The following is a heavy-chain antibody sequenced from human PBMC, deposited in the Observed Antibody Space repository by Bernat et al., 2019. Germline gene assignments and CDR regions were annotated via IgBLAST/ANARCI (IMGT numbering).Heavy chain of an antibody. D-gene: IGHD6-19*01. CDR1: GFPFSSYS. CDR2: IRGSGGST. CDR3: TRGNIAVTAYNWFDP. Sequence: EVQLLGAGGGLVLPGGSLRLSCAASGFPFSSYSMSWVRQAPGTGLEWVSAIRGSGGSTYYADSVKGRFTLSRDNSKNPLYLQMNSLRAEDTAVYYGTRGNIAVTAYNWFDPWGQGTLVTVSS. V-gene: IGHV3-23*01. J-gene: IGHJ5*02.